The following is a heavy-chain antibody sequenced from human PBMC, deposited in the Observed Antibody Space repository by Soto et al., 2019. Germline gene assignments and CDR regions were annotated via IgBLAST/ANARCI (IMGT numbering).Heavy chain of an antibody. Sequence: PVGSLRLSCVFSVFTFSDYHMSCVRHAPGSWPEWITAMSGSGSTIFYAEAVKGRFSISRDNAKNSLYLQMNSLRDEDTALYFCARDPAYCGGDCLGAFDLWGPGTMVSVSS. D-gene: IGHD2-21*02. V-gene: IGHV3-11*01. CDR3: ARDPAYCGGDCLGAFDL. J-gene: IGHJ3*01. CDR2: MSGSGSTI. CDR1: VFTFSDYH.